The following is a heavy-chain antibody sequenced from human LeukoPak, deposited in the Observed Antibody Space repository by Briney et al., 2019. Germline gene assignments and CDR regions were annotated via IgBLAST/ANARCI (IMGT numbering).Heavy chain of an antibody. V-gene: IGHV3-23*01. CDR3: TKGRYSGSLERGFDY. Sequence: PGGSLRLSCAASGFTFSSYAMNWVRQAPGQGLEWVSAVSGSGGSTYHTDSVKGRITISRDNSKNTLYLQMNSLRAEDTAVYYCTKGRYSGSLERGFDYWGQGTLVTVSS. J-gene: IGHJ4*02. D-gene: IGHD1-26*01. CDR2: VSGSGGST. CDR1: GFTFSSYA.